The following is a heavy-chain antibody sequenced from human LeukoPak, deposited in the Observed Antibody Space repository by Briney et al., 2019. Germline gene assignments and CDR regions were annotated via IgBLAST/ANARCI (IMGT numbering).Heavy chain of an antibody. Sequence: SETLSLTCTVSGGSTSSYYWSWIRQPPGKGLEWIGYIYYSGSTNYNPSLKSRVTISVDTSKNQFSLKLSSVTAADTAVYYCARDIMITFGEGPADTDYWGQGTLVTVSS. CDR2: IYYSGST. D-gene: IGHD3-16*01. CDR1: GGSTSSYY. CDR3: ARDIMITFGEGPADTDY. J-gene: IGHJ4*02. V-gene: IGHV4-59*12.